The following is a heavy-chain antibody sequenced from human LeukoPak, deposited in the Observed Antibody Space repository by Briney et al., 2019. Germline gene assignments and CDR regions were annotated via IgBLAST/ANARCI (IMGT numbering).Heavy chain of an antibody. CDR1: DDSFSGYY. Sequence: KPSETLSLTCAVYDDSFSGYYCSWIRQPPRKGLEWIGEIDHSGSTNYNPSLQSRVTISVDTSKNQFSLKVSSVSAADTAVYYCARGNRPYGEHEAFDIWGHGTTVTVSP. J-gene: IGHJ3*02. D-gene: IGHD3-10*01. V-gene: IGHV4-34*01. CDR3: ARGNRPYGEHEAFDI. CDR2: IDHSGST.